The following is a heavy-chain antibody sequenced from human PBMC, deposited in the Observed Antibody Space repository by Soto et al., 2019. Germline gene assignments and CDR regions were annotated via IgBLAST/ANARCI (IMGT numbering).Heavy chain of an antibody. CDR1: GGSISSGGYY. Sequence: QVQLQESGPGLVKPSQTLSLTCTVSGGSISSGGYYWSWIRQHPGKGLEWIGYVYYSGSTYYNPSRKSLVTILIDTSKNQYSLKLSSVTGVDTAVYYCARARYCGGDCDYFQHWGQGTLVTVSS. V-gene: IGHV4-31*01. CDR2: VYYSGST. CDR3: ARARYCGGDCDYFQH. D-gene: IGHD2-21*02. J-gene: IGHJ1*01.